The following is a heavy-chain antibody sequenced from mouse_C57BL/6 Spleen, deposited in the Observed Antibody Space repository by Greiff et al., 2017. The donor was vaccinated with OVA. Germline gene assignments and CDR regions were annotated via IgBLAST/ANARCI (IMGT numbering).Heavy chain of an antibody. J-gene: IGHJ3*01. CDR1: GYSITSGYY. V-gene: IGHV3-6*01. CDR2: ISYDGSN. D-gene: IGHD2-4*01. Sequence: EVKLQESGPGLVKPSQSLSLTCSVTGYSITSGYYWNWIRQFPGNKLEWMGYISYDGSNNYNPSLKNRISITRDTSKNQFFLKLNSVTTEDTATYYCARNYDYSAWFAYWGQGTLVTVSA. CDR3: ARNYDYSAWFAY.